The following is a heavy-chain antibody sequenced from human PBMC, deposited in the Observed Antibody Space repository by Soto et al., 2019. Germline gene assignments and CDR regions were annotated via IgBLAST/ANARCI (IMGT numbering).Heavy chain of an antibody. CDR2: INAGNGNT. CDR3: ARGKGYQPNWFDP. V-gene: IGHV1-3*01. D-gene: IGHD2-2*01. J-gene: IGHJ5*02. Sequence: ASVKVSCKASGYTFTSYAMHWVRQAPWQMLEWMGWINAGNGNTKYSQKFQGRVTITRDTSASTAYMELSSLRSEDTAVYYCARGKGYQPNWFDPWGQGTLVNVSS. CDR1: GYTFTSYA.